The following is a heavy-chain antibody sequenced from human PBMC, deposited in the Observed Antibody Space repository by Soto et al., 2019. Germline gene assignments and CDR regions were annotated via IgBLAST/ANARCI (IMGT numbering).Heavy chain of an antibody. CDR2: VSGSGGST. D-gene: IGHD1-20*01. J-gene: IGHJ4*02. CDR1: GCTFSSYA. V-gene: IGHV3-23*01. Sequence: EVQLLESGGGLVQPGGSLRLSCAASGCTFSSYAMSWVRQAPGKGLEWISAVSGSGGSTYYADSVKGRFTISRDNSKDTLYLQMNNLRAEDTAVYYCAKPPDYNWNDYWGQGTLVTVSS. CDR3: AKPPDYNWNDY.